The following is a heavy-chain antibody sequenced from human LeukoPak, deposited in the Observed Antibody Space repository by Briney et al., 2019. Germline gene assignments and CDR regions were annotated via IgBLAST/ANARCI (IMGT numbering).Heavy chain of an antibody. Sequence: PSETLSLTCTVSGGSISRYYWSWIRQPPGKGLEWIGYKDYSGSTNYNRSLKSRVTISVDTSKNQFSLKLSSVTAADTAVYYCARVGYYYMDVWGKGTTVTISS. CDR2: KDYSGST. J-gene: IGHJ6*03. CDR3: ARVGYYYMDV. CDR1: GGSISRYY. V-gene: IGHV4-59*01.